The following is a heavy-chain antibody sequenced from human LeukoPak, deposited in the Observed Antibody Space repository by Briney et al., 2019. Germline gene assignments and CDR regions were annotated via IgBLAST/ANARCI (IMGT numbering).Heavy chain of an antibody. J-gene: IGHJ4*02. CDR3: AREGKDSSFDY. CDR1: GFTFSDYE. CDR2: ISSSGSTI. V-gene: IGHV3-48*03. D-gene: IGHD5-18*01. Sequence: GRSLRLSCAASGFTFSDYEMSWVRQAPGKALEWVSYISSSGSTIYYADSVKGRFTLSRDNAKNSLFLQMNTLIAEDTAVYYCAREGKDSSFDYWGQGTLVTVSS.